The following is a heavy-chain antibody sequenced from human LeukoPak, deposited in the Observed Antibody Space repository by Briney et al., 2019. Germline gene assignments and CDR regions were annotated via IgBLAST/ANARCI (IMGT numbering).Heavy chain of an antibody. CDR3: ARTDYGGNSVAFDI. D-gene: IGHD4-23*01. CDR2: ISSSGSTI. V-gene: IGHV3-48*03. CDR1: GFTFSSYE. Sequence: PGGSLRLSCAASGFTFSSYEMNWVRQAPGKGLEWVSYISSSGSTIYYADSVKRRFTISRDNAKNSLYLQMNSLRAEDTAVYYCARTDYGGNSVAFDIWGQGTMVTVSS. J-gene: IGHJ3*02.